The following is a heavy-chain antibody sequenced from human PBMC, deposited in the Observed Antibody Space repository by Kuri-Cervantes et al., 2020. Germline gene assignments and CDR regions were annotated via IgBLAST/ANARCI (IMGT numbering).Heavy chain of an antibody. CDR1: GFTFDDYA. D-gene: IGHD5-12*01. J-gene: IGHJ4*02. V-gene: IGHV3-9*01. CDR2: ISWNSGSI. CDR3: AKADGGYVNCFDY. Sequence: GGSLRLSCAASGFTFDDYAMHWVRQAPGKGLEWVSGISWNSGSIGYADSVKGRFTISRDNAKNSLYLQMNSLRAEDTALYYCAKADGGYVNCFDYWGQGTLVTVSS.